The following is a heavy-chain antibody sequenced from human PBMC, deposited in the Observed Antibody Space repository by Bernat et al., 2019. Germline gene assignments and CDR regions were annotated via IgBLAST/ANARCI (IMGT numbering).Heavy chain of an antibody. CDR2: ISSSGSTI. Sequence: QVQLVESGGGLVKPGGSLRLSCAASGFTFSDYYMSWIRQAPGKGLEWVSYISSSGSTIYYADSVKGRFTIPRDNAKNPLYLKMNSLRAEDTAVYYWARVVGATTSRYYFDYWGQGTLVTVSS. J-gene: IGHJ4*02. V-gene: IGHV3-11*01. D-gene: IGHD1-26*01. CDR1: GFTFSDYY. CDR3: ARVVGATTSRYYFDY.